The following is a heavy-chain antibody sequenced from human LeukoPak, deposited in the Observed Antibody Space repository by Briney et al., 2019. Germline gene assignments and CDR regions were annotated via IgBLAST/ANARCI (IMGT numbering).Heavy chain of an antibody. D-gene: IGHD3-22*01. CDR3: GRGLKGWFDP. CDR1: GGSISSSSYY. Sequence: KTSETLSLTCTVSGGSISSSSYYWGWIRQPPGKGLEWIGEINHSGSTNYNPSLKSRVTISVDTSKNQFSLKLSSVTAADTAVYYCGRGLKGWFDPWGQGTLVTVSS. V-gene: IGHV4-39*07. CDR2: INHSGST. J-gene: IGHJ5*02.